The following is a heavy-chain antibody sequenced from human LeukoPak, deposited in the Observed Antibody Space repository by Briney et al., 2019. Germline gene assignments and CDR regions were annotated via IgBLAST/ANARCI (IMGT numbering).Heavy chain of an antibody. CDR3: ARVSGSYYEYYFDY. CDR2: IIPILGIA. CDR1: GDTFSSYA. Sequence: GSSVKVSCKASGDTFSSYAISWVRQAPGQGLEWMGRIIPILGIANYAQKFQGRVTITADKSTSTAYMELSSLRSEDTAVYYCARVSGSYYEYYFDYWGQGTLVTVSS. J-gene: IGHJ4*02. V-gene: IGHV1-69*04. D-gene: IGHD1-26*01.